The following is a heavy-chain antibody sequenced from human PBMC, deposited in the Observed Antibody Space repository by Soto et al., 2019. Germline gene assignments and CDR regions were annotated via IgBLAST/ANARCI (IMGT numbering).Heavy chain of an antibody. CDR1: GFTFSSYG. CDR3: AKEIYYYDSSGTDY. CDR2: ISYDGSNK. V-gene: IGHV3-30*18. Sequence: PGGSLRLSCAASGFTFSSYGMHWVRQAPGKGLEWVAVISYDGSNKYYADSVKGRFTVSRDNSKNTLYLQMNSLRAEDTAVYYCAKEIYYYDSSGTDYWGQGTLVTVSS. J-gene: IGHJ4*02. D-gene: IGHD3-22*01.